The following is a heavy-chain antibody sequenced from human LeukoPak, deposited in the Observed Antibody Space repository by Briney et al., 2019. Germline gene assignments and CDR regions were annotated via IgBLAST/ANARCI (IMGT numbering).Heavy chain of an antibody. Sequence: GGSLRLSCAASGFTFSSYSMNWVRQAPGKGLEWVSSISSSSSYIYYADSVKGRFTISRDNAKNSLYLQMNSLRAEDTAVFYCARDPIAARPFYYYYYYYMDVWGKGTTVTVSS. CDR2: ISSSSSYI. CDR3: ARDPIAARPFYYYYYYYMDV. V-gene: IGHV3-21*01. D-gene: IGHD6-6*01. J-gene: IGHJ6*03. CDR1: GFTFSSYS.